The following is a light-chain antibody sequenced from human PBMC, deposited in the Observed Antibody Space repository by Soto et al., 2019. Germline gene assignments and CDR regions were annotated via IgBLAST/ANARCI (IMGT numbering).Light chain of an antibody. CDR2: DVS. CDR3: CSYAGSYTFEGV. J-gene: IGLJ2*01. CDR1: SSDVGGYNY. V-gene: IGLV2-11*01. Sequence: QSVLTQPRSVSGSPGQSVTISCTGTSSDVGGYNYVSRYQQHPGKAPKLMIYDVSKRPSGVPDRFSGSKSGNTASLTISGLQAEDEADYYCCSYAGSYTFEGVFGGGTKVTVL.